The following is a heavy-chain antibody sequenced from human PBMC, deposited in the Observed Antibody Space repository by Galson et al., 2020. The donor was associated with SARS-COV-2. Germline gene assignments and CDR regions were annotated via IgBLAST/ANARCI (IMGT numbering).Heavy chain of an antibody. J-gene: IGHJ6*02. CDR3: ARLLVRSGWYQYYYYGMDV. Sequence: KIGESLKISCKGSGYSFTSYWIGWVRQMPGKGLEWMGIIYPGDSDTRYSPSFQGQVTISADKSISTAYLQWSSLKASDTAMYYCARLLVRSGWYQYYYYGMDVWGQGTTVTVSS. CDR2: IYPGDSDT. CDR1: GYSFTSYW. D-gene: IGHD6-19*01. V-gene: IGHV5-51*01.